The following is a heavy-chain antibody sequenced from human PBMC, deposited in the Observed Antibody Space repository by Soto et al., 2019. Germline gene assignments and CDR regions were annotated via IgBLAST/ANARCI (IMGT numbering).Heavy chain of an antibody. V-gene: IGHV3-11*01. CDR2: ISSSGTTI. D-gene: IGHD3-22*01. J-gene: IGHJ4*02. CDR3: ATTAKDSSCSHNTPRIFFYF. Sequence: QMQLVESGGGLVKPGGSLRLSCAASGLTFSDYDMSWIRQAPGKGLEWVSYISSSGTTIYHADPVQGRFTISRDNAKYLVSLQLRSLRSEGTAVYYWATTAKDSSCSHNTPRIFFYFWGERTLVTVSS. CDR1: GLTFSDYD.